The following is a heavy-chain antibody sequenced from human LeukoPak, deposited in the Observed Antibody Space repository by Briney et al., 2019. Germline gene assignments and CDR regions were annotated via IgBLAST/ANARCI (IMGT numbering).Heavy chain of an antibody. Sequence: GASVSVSFTASGYTFTSYYMHWVRQAPGQGLEWMGIINPSGGSTSYAQKFQGRVTMTRDTSASTAYMELSSLRSEDTAVYYCARDMNGYYDSSGYYDYWGQGTLVTVSA. V-gene: IGHV1-46*01. J-gene: IGHJ4*02. CDR1: GYTFTSYY. CDR3: ARDMNGYYDSSGYYDY. D-gene: IGHD3-22*01. CDR2: INPSGGST.